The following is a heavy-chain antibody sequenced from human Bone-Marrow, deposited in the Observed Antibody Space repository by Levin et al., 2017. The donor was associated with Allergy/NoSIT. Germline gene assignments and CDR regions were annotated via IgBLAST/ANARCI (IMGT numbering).Heavy chain of an antibody. J-gene: IGHJ4*02. V-gene: IGHV4-39*07. CDR3: ARGGVGYCTNGVCDAHDY. CDR2: IYYSGTT. Sequence: SETLSLTCTVSGGSISSSSNYWGWIRQPPGKGLEWIGCIYYSGTTYYNPSLKSRVTLSVDTSKNQFSLKLSSVTAADTAVYYCARGGVGYCTNGVCDAHDYWGQGTLVTVSS. D-gene: IGHD2-8*01. CDR1: GGSISSSSNY.